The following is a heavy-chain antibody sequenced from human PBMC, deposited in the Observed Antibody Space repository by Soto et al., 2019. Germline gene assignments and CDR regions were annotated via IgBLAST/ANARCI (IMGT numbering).Heavy chain of an antibody. CDR3: ARDCSDGVCYFRY. D-gene: IGHD2-8*01. Sequence: QVQLVQSGAEVKKPAASVKVSCKATGYTFSSYVISWVRQAPGQGLEWMGWISAYNGDAKYAHKFQGRVTMTADTTKTPAYMELKSLSSDDTAMYYCARDCSDGVCYFRYWGQGTPVTVSS. V-gene: IGHV1-18*01. J-gene: IGHJ4*02. CDR2: ISAYNGDA. CDR1: GYTFSSYV.